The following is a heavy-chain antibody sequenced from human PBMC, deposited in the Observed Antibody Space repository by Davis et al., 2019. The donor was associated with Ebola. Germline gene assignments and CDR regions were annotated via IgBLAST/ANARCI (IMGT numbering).Heavy chain of an antibody. D-gene: IGHD6-19*01. J-gene: IGHJ4*02. CDR1: GFTFDDYA. Sequence: PGGSLRLSCAASGFTFDDYAMHWVRQAPGKGLEWVSSISSSSSYIYYADSVKGRFTISRDNAKNSLYLQMNSLRAEDTAVYYCARDRAHIAVAGSGFDYWGQGTLVTVSS. CDR2: ISSSSSYI. CDR3: ARDRAHIAVAGSGFDY. V-gene: IGHV3-21*01.